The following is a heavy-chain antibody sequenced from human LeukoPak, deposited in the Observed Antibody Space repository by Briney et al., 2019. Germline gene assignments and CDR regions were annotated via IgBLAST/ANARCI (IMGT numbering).Heavy chain of an antibody. J-gene: IGHJ3*02. D-gene: IGHD5-12*01. CDR1: GYTFTSYD. Sequence: ASVKVSCKASGYTFTSYDINWVRQATGQGLEWMGWMNPNSGNTGYAQKFRGRVTITRNTSISTAYMELSSLRSEDTAVYYCARVGGYSGYDWADDAFDIWGQGTMVTVSS. CDR3: ARVGGYSGYDWADDAFDI. V-gene: IGHV1-8*03. CDR2: MNPNSGNT.